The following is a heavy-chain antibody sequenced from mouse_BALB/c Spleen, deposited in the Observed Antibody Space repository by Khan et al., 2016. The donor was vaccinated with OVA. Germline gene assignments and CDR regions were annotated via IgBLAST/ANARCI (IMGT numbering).Heavy chain of an antibody. CDR1: GFSLSDYG. CDR2: IWGDGST. J-gene: IGHJ3*01. Sequence: QVQLQQSGPGLVAPSQSLSITCTVSGFSLSDYGVNWIRQPPGKGLEWLGMIWGDGSTDYNSALKSRLSINKDDSKSQVFLKMNSLQTDDTAGYYCARELRLGGFAYWGQGTLVTVSA. V-gene: IGHV2-6-7*01. D-gene: IGHD1-2*01. CDR3: ARELRLGGFAY.